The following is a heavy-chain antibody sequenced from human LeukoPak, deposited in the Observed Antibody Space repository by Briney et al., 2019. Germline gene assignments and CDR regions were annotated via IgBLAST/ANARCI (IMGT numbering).Heavy chain of an antibody. V-gene: IGHV3-48*02. Sequence: GGSLRLSCAASGFTFSSYSMNWVRRAPGKGLEWVSYISSSNTIYYADSVKGRFTISRDNAKNSLYLQMNSLRDEDTAVYYCARGYYGSGRGWFDPWGQGTLVTVSS. J-gene: IGHJ5*02. CDR2: ISSSNTI. CDR1: GFTFSSYS. D-gene: IGHD3-10*01. CDR3: ARGYYGSGRGWFDP.